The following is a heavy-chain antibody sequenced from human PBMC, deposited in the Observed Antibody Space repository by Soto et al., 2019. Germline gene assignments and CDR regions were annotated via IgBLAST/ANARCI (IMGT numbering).Heavy chain of an antibody. J-gene: IGHJ4*02. CDR2: VWKDGSNR. Sequence: GGSLRLSCAASGITFSDYGMHWVRQAPGKGLEWVADVWKDGSNRYYVDSVKGRFTISRDNSKNTLYLQMNSLRDEDTAVYYCAKVPRGSNFGYYNFWGQGTLVTVSS. CDR3: AKVPRGSNFGYYNF. CDR1: GITFSDYG. D-gene: IGHD5-18*01. V-gene: IGHV3-30*02.